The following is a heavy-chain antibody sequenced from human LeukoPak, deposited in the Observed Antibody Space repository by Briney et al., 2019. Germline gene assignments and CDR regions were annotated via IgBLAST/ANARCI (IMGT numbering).Heavy chain of an antibody. CDR3: ASSHHGYGGSFDQ. J-gene: IGHJ4*02. CDR1: GYRFTSHW. V-gene: IGHV5-51*01. Sequence: GESLKISCKGSGYRFTSHWIGWVRQMPGKGLEWMGIIYPGDSDTRYSPSFQGQVTMSADKSISTAYLQWSSLKASDTAMYYCASSHHGYGGSFDQWGQGTLVTVSS. CDR2: IYPGDSDT. D-gene: IGHD5-12*01.